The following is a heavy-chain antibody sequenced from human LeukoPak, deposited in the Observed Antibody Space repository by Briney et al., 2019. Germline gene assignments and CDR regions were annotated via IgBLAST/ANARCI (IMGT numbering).Heavy chain of an antibody. CDR2: INPNSGGT. V-gene: IGHV1-2*02. Sequence: GASVKVSCKASGYTFTGYYMHWVRQAPGQGLEWMGWINPNSGGTNYAQKFQGRVTMTRDTSISTAYMELSRLKSDDTAVYYCARGAATMAPYYFDYWGQGTLVTVSS. CDR3: ARGAATMAPYYFDY. J-gene: IGHJ4*02. D-gene: IGHD2-2*01. CDR1: GYTFTGYY.